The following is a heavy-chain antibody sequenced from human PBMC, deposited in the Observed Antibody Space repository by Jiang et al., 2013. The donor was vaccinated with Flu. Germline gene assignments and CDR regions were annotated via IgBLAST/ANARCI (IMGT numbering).Heavy chain of an antibody. J-gene: IGHJ4*02. Sequence: GISWVRQAPGQGLEWMGWISAYNGNTNYAQKLQGRVTMTTDTSTSTAYMELRSLRSDDTAVYYCARTFVYCSGGSCYPGQFDYWGQGTLVTVSS. V-gene: IGHV1-18*01. CDR2: ISAYNGNT. CDR1: G. D-gene: IGHD2-15*01. CDR3: ARTFVYCSGGSCYPGQFDY.